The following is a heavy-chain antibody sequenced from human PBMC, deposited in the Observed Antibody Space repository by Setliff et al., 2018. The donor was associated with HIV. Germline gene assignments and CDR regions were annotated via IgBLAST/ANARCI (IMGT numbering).Heavy chain of an antibody. V-gene: IGHV4-34*01. CDR3: ARHGIVVMIAIPNWFDP. CDR1: GASLSGDY. CDR2: VTHSRRT. D-gene: IGHD2-21*01. Sequence: PSETLSLTCAVYGASLSGDYWSWIRQPPGKGLEWIGEVTHSRRTNYNPSLQNRVTISVDTSKNQFSLKLTSVTAADTAVYYCARHGIVVMIAIPNWFDPWGQGTLVTVSS. J-gene: IGHJ5*02.